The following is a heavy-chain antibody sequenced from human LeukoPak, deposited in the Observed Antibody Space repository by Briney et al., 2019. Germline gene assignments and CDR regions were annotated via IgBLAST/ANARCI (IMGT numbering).Heavy chain of an antibody. CDR3: ARDVPYYYDSSGYYPYFDY. Sequence: SETLSLTCTVSGGSISSGYYWGWIRQPPGKGLEWIGSIYHSGSTYYNPSLKSRVTISVDTSKNQFSLKLSSVTAADTAVYYCARDVPYYYDSSGYYPYFDYWGQGTLLTVSS. V-gene: IGHV4-38-2*02. CDR1: GGSISSGYY. CDR2: IYHSGST. J-gene: IGHJ4*02. D-gene: IGHD3-22*01.